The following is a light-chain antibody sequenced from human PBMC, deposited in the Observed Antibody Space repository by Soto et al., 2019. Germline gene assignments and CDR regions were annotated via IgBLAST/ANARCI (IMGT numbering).Light chain of an antibody. J-gene: IGLJ1*01. CDR3: SSYTSSSTLYV. Sequence: QSALTQPASVSGSPRQSITISCTGASSDVGSYTYVSWYQQHPGKAPKLMIYEVNNRPAGVSNRCSGSKSGNTASLTISGLQAEDEADYYCSSYTSSSTLYVFGTGTKVTVL. CDR1: SSDVGSYTY. V-gene: IGLV2-14*01. CDR2: EVN.